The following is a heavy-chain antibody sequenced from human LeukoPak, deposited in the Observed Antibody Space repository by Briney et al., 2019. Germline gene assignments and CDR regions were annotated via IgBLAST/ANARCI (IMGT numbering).Heavy chain of an antibody. CDR3: ARDEAGTHDY. Sequence: PGGSLRLSYAASGFTFDDYGMSWVRQAPGKGLDWVSGINWNGGSTGYADSVKGRFTISRDNAKNSLYLQMNSLRAEDTALYYCARDEAGTHDYWGQGTLVTVSS. D-gene: IGHD6-19*01. J-gene: IGHJ4*02. CDR1: GFTFDDYG. CDR2: INWNGGST. V-gene: IGHV3-20*03.